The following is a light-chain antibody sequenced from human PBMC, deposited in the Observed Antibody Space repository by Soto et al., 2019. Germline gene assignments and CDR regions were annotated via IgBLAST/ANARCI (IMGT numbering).Light chain of an antibody. Sequence: EIVLTQSPGTLSLSPGERATLSCRASQSVSTTSLAWYQQKPGQAPRLLIHGASSRAADIPDRFSGSGSGTDFTLTISRLEPEDFAVYYCQQYGGSPPITFGQGTRLEI. J-gene: IGKJ5*01. CDR3: QQYGGSPPIT. CDR1: QSVSTTS. V-gene: IGKV3-20*01. CDR2: GAS.